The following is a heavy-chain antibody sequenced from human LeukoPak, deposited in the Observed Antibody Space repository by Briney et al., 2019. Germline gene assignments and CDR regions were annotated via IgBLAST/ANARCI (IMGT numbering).Heavy chain of an antibody. Sequence: PGGSLRLPCAASGFTFSSYWMSWVRQAPGKGPEWVANIKQDGSEKYYVDSVKGRFTISRDNAKNARYLQMNSLRAQDTRVYYCARAHYSDSSGYKDFDYWGQGSLVTVSS. CDR3: ARAHYSDSSGYKDFDY. V-gene: IGHV3-7*01. CDR1: GFTFSSYW. D-gene: IGHD3-22*01. J-gene: IGHJ4*02. CDR2: IKQDGSEK.